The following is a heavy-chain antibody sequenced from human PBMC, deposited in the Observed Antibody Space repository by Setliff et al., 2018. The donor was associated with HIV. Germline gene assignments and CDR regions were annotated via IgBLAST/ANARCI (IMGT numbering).Heavy chain of an antibody. CDR2: ISTSGDTI. J-gene: IGHJ4*02. D-gene: IGHD6-19*01. CDR1: EFTFSDYY. Sequence: GSLRLSCAASEFTFSDYYMSWIRQAPGKGLEWVSYISTSGDTIYYADSVRGRFTISRANAKNSLFLQMNSLRAEDTAVYYCARSGGWSSYYFDYWGQGTLVTVSS. CDR3: ARSGGWSSYYFDY. V-gene: IGHV3-11*04.